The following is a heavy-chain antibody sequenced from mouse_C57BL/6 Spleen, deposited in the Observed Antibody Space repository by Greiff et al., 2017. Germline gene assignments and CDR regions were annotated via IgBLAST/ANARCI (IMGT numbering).Heavy chain of an antibody. CDR2: ISYDGSN. J-gene: IGHJ4*01. CDR1: GYSITSGYY. D-gene: IGHD2-3*01. CDR3: AREDYDGYAMDY. V-gene: IGHV3-6*01. Sequence: VQLKESGPGLVKPSQSLSLTCSVTGYSITSGYYWNWIRQFPGNKLEWMGYISYDGSNNYNPSLKNRISINRDTSKNQLFLKLNSVTTEDTATYYCAREDYDGYAMDYWGQGTSVTVSS.